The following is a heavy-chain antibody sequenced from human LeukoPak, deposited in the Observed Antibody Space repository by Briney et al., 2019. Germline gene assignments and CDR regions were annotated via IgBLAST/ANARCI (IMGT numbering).Heavy chain of an antibody. CDR2: IYYSGST. Sequence: SETLSLTCTVSGGSISSSSYYWGWIRQPPGKGLEWIGRIYYSGSTYYNPSLKSRITIAVDKAKNEFSLRLTSLTAADTAIYYCARDQFTYYDFWSAFYTFDYWGQGALVTVSS. J-gene: IGHJ4*02. CDR3: ARDQFTYYDFWSAFYTFDY. D-gene: IGHD3-3*01. V-gene: IGHV4-39*07. CDR1: GGSISSSSYY.